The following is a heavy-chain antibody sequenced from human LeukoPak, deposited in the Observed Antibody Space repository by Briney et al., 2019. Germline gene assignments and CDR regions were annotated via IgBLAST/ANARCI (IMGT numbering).Heavy chain of an antibody. Sequence: SETLSLTCTVSGGSISSYYWSWIRQPPGKGLEWIGYIYYSGSTNYNPSLKSRVTISVDTSKNQFSLKLSSVTAADTAVYYCARGSRYYGSGSFHSTFDPWGQGTLVTVSS. CDR2: IYYSGST. J-gene: IGHJ5*02. V-gene: IGHV4-59*08. CDR3: ARGSRYYGSGSFHSTFDP. CDR1: GGSISSYY. D-gene: IGHD3-10*01.